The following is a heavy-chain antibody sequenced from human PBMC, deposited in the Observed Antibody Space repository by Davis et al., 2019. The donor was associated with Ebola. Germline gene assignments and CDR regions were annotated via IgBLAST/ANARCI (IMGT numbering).Heavy chain of an antibody. CDR3: ERKAADTFDP. D-gene: IGHD6-25*01. V-gene: IGHV4-39*01. CDR2: IFYCGTT. CDR1: GASISRGSFY. Sequence: PSETLSLTCTVSGASISRGSFYWGWIRQSPGKGLEWIGTIFYCGTTYYNPSLKSRVTMFVDTSKNHISLRVTSMTAADTATYYFERKAADTFDPWGQGILVIVSS. J-gene: IGHJ5*02.